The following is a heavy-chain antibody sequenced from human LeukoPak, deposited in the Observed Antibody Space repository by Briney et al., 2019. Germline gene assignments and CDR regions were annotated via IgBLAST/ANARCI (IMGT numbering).Heavy chain of an antibody. V-gene: IGHV1-46*01. D-gene: IGHD1-26*01. CDR3: AQGATDAFDI. Sequence: ASVKVSCKASGYTFTSYYMHWVRQAPGQGLEWMGIINPNAGTTSYAQKFQGRVTMTRDTSISTAYMELSRLRSDDTAVYYCAQGATDAFDIWGQGTMVTVSS. CDR1: GYTFTSYY. CDR2: INPNAGTT. J-gene: IGHJ3*02.